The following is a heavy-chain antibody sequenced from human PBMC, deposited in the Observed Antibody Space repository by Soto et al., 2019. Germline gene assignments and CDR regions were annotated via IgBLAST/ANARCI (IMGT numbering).Heavy chain of an antibody. Sequence: TGGSLRVSWAASGFTFSTYTMNWVRQAPGKGLEWVSGIGCCSGSGTYYADFVKGRFTISRDNSKNMVFLQMNGLRAEDTAVYYCAKDRQPDGIWTFDSWGQGTPVTVSS. CDR1: GFTFSTYT. CDR2: IGCCSGSGT. CDR3: AKDRQPDGIWTFDS. J-gene: IGHJ4*02. V-gene: IGHV3-23*01. D-gene: IGHD3-9*01.